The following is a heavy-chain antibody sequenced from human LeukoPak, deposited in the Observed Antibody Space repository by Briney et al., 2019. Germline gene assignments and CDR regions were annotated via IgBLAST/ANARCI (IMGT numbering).Heavy chain of an antibody. V-gene: IGHV3-74*01. CDR2: VHGDGNNI. CDR1: GFPFSSYA. Sequence: GGSLRLSCAASGFPFSSYAMYWVRQAPGEGLVWVSRVHGDGNNIGYADFVEGRFTISRDNAKNTLYLEMSSLRREDTAVYYCARTRVGDPTDYWGQGTLVTVSS. CDR3: ARTRVGDPTDY. D-gene: IGHD1-26*01. J-gene: IGHJ4*02.